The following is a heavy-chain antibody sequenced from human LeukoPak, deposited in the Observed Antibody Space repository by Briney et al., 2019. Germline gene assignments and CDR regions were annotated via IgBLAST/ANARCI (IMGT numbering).Heavy chain of an antibody. CDR3: ARAQRWLQVDY. CDR2: INPNRGGT. CDR1: GYTFTGYY. J-gene: IGHJ4*02. Sequence: GASVKVSCKASGYTFTGYYMHWVRQAPGQGLEWMGWINPNRGGTNYAQKFQGRVTMTRDTSISTAYMELSRLRSDDTAVYYCARAQRWLQVDYWGQGTLVTVSS. V-gene: IGHV1-2*02. D-gene: IGHD5-24*01.